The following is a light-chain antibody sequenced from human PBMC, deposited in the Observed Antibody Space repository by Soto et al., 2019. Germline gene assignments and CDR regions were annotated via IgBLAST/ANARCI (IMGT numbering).Light chain of an antibody. CDR2: DVT. Sequence: QSALTQPASVSGSPGQSIAISCTGTSSDVGGYNYVSWYQQHPGKAPKLMIYDVTTRPSGVSNRFSGSKSGNTAALTISGLQAEDEADYYCSSYTRDTTGVCGTGTKVTVL. J-gene: IGLJ1*01. CDR1: SSDVGGYNY. CDR3: SSYTRDTTGV. V-gene: IGLV2-14*03.